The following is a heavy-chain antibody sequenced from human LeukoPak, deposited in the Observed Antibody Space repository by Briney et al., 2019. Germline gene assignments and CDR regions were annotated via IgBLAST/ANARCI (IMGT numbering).Heavy chain of an antibody. CDR2: ISSSGSTI. CDR1: GLTFSSYS. V-gene: IGHV3-48*04. Sequence: GGSLRLSCAASGLTFSSYSMNWVRQAPGKGLEWVSYISSSGSTIYYADSVKGRFTISRDNAKNSLYLQMNSLRAEDTAVYYCARDPGGYEQARYYYYGMDVWGQGTTVTVSS. J-gene: IGHJ6*02. D-gene: IGHD5-12*01. CDR3: ARDPGGYEQARYYYYGMDV.